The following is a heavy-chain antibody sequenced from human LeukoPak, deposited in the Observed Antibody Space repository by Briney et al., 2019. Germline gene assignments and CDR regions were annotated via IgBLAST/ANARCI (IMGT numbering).Heavy chain of an antibody. CDR2: IDPNSGDT. CDR3: ARVRYRLAETYIDY. J-gene: IGHJ4*02. D-gene: IGHD3-16*01. V-gene: IGHV1-2*02. Sequence: ASVKVSCKASGYTFTGYYMHWVRQAPGQGLEWMGWIDPNSGDTNYAQKFQGRVTMTRDTSISTAYMELSRLRSDDTAVYYCARVRYRLAETYIDYWGQGTLVTVSS. CDR1: GYTFTGYY.